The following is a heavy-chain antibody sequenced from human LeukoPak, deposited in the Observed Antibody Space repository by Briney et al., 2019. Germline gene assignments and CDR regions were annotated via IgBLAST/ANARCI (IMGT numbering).Heavy chain of an antibody. V-gene: IGHV4-39*01. D-gene: IGHD3-9*01. Sequence: SETLSLTCTVPGGSISSSSYYWGWIRQPPGKGLEWIGSIYYSGSTYYNPSLKSRVTISVDTSKNQFSLKLSSVTAADTAVYYCASHPTRYKYYDILTGYYILDDAFDIWGQGTMVTVSS. CDR1: GGSISSSSYY. CDR2: IYYSGST. J-gene: IGHJ3*02. CDR3: ASHPTRYKYYDILTGYYILDDAFDI.